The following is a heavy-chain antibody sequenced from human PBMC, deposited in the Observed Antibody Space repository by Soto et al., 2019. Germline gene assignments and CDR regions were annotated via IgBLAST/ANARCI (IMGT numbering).Heavy chain of an antibody. V-gene: IGHV1-18*04. Sequence: ASVKVSCKASGYTFTSYGISWVRQAPGQGLEWMGWISAYNGNTNYAQKLQGGVTMTTDTSTSTAYMELRSLRSDDTAVYYCARDQGYCTNGVCYTGYYYYGMDVWGQGTTVTVSS. D-gene: IGHD2-8*01. CDR2: ISAYNGNT. CDR3: ARDQGYCTNGVCYTGYYYYGMDV. CDR1: GYTFTSYG. J-gene: IGHJ6*02.